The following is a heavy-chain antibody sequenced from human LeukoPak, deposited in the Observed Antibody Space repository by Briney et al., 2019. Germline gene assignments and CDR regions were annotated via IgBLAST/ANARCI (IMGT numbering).Heavy chain of an antibody. Sequence: SETLTLTCTVSGGSISSFYWSWIRQPAGKGLDGIVLIYTSGTTDYHPSLESRVTMSVDTSKNNFYWKLRSVTAGHRAVCYWARGPPPDCDCWGEGTLVTVSS. CDR3: ARGPPPDCDC. CDR2: IYTSGTT. CDR1: GGSISSFY. J-gene: IGHJ4*02. V-gene: IGHV4-4*07.